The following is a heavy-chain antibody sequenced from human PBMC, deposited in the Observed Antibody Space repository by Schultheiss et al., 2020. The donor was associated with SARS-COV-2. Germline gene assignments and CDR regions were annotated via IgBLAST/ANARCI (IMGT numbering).Heavy chain of an antibody. CDR3: ARDRIAVAGTGHAGFDY. Sequence: GESLKISCAASGFTFSSYAMHWVRQAPGKGLEWVAVISYDGSNKYYADSVKGRFTISRDNSKNTLYLQMNSLRAEDTAVYYCARDRIAVAGTGHAGFDYWGQGTLVTVSS. V-gene: IGHV3-30*04. D-gene: IGHD6-19*01. CDR2: ISYDGSNK. J-gene: IGHJ4*02. CDR1: GFTFSSYA.